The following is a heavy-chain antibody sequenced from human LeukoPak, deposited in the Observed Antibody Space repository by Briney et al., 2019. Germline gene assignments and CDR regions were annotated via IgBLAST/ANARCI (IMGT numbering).Heavy chain of an antibody. Sequence: GGSLRLSCAASGFTFSDYYMSWIRQAPGKGLEWVSYISSSGSTIYYADSVKGRFTISRDNAKSSLYLQMNSLRAEDTAVYYCARDQVDTAMVRDPFDYWGQGTLVTVSS. CDR3: ARDQVDTAMVRDPFDY. CDR1: GFTFSDYY. V-gene: IGHV3-11*01. J-gene: IGHJ4*02. D-gene: IGHD5-18*01. CDR2: ISSSGSTI.